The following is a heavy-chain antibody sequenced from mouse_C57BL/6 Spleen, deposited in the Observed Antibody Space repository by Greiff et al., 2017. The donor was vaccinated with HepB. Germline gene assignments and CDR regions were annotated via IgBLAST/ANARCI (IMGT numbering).Heavy chain of an antibody. J-gene: IGHJ3*01. V-gene: IGHV1-55*01. CDR1: GYTFTSYW. CDR3: ARSETAQVPTWFAY. Sequence: VQLQQPGAELVKPGASVKMSCKASGYTFTSYWITWVKQRPGQGLEWIGDIYPGSGSTNYNEKFKSKATLTVDTSSSTAYMQLSSLTSEDSAVYYCARSETAQVPTWFAYWGQGTLVTVSA. D-gene: IGHD3-2*02. CDR2: IYPGSGST.